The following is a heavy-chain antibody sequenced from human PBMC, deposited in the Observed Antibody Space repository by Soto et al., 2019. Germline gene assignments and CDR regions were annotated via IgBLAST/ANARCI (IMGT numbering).Heavy chain of an antibody. J-gene: IGHJ6*02. CDR3: SRHYIPHLDYYGMDV. CDR2: IYYSGRT. Sequence: PPETMSLTSTLSGSSIRGSTYYLGGIRQPPGKGLVWIGSIYYSGRTYYNPSLKSRVTISVDTSKNQFTLRLSSVTAADTAVYYCSRHYIPHLDYYGMDVWGQGTTVTVSS. V-gene: IGHV4-39*01. D-gene: IGHD2-2*02. CDR1: GSSIRGSTYY.